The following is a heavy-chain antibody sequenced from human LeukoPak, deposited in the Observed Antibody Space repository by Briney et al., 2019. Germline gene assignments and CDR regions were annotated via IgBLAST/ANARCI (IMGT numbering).Heavy chain of an antibody. V-gene: IGHV1-2*02. J-gene: IGHJ5*02. CDR2: INPNSGGT. D-gene: IGHD6-13*01. Sequence: ASVKVSCKASGYTFTSYYMHWVRQAPGQGLEWMGWINPNSGGTNYAQKFQGRVAMTRDTSISTAYMELSRLRSDDTAVYYCARERYSSTKNWFDPWGQGTLVTVSS. CDR3: ARERYSSTKNWFDP. CDR1: GYTFTSYY.